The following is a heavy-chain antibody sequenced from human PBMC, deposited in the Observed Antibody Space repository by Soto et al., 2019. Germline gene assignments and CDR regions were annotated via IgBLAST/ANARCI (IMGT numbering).Heavy chain of an antibody. CDR1: GGSFSGYY. J-gene: IGHJ4*02. CDR3: ARHRYSYGVYYFDY. V-gene: IGHV4-59*08. CDR2: IYYSGST. Sequence: PSETLSLTCAVYGGSFSGYYWSWIRQPPGKGLEWIGYIYYSGSTNYNPSLTSRVTISVDTSKNQFSLKLSSVTAADTAVYYCARHRYSYGVYYFDYWGQGTXVTVSS. D-gene: IGHD5-18*01.